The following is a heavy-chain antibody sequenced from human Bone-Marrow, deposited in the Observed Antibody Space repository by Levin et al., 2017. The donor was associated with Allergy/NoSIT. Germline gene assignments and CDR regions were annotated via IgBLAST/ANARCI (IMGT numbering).Heavy chain of an antibody. D-gene: IGHD3-22*01. CDR3: ARIDSSYYFDS. Sequence: SCAASGFTFSDHYIDWVRQAPGKGLEWVGRSRNKANSYTTEYAASVKGRFTISRDDSKNSLYLQMNSLKTEDTAVYYCARIDSSYYFDSWGQGTLVTVSS. CDR1: GFTFSDHY. J-gene: IGHJ4*02. CDR2: SRNKANSYTT. V-gene: IGHV3-72*01.